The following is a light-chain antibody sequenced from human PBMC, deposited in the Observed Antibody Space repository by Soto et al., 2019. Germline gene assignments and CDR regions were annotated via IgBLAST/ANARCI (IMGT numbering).Light chain of an antibody. CDR1: QSVSSY. CDR2: DAS. Sequence: EIVLTQSPATLSLSPGERATLSCRASQSVSSYLAWYQQKPGKAPKLLIYDASNRATGIPARFSGSGSGTAVTLTISSLEPEDVAVYYCQQRSNWPAITFGPGTRLEIK. CDR3: QQRSNWPAIT. V-gene: IGKV3-11*01. J-gene: IGKJ5*01.